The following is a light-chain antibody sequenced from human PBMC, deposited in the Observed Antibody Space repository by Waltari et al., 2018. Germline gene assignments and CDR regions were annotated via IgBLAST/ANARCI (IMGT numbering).Light chain of an antibody. J-gene: IGKJ4*01. CDR1: QSVSSY. V-gene: IGKV3-11*01. Sequence: EIVLTQSPATLSLSPGERATLSCRASQSVSSYLAWYQQKPGQAPRLLIYDASNRATGIPARFSGSVSGTDFTLTISSLEPEDFAVYYCQQRSNWPLFGGGTKVEIK. CDR2: DAS. CDR3: QQRSNWPL.